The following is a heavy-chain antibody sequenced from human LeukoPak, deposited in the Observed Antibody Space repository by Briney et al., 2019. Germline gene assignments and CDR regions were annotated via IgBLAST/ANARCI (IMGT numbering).Heavy chain of an antibody. V-gene: IGHV4-38-2*02. D-gene: IGHD7-27*01. CDR3: AKTAKTGDGSD. CDR1: GYSTSSGYY. CDR2: IYGSGLT. J-gene: IGHJ4*02. Sequence: SETLSLTCTVSGYSTSSGYYWGWIRQPPGKGLQWIGIIYGSGLTYYNPSLKSRVTISVDTSKNQFSLKLSSVTADDTAVYYCAKTAKTGDGSDWGQGTLVTVPS.